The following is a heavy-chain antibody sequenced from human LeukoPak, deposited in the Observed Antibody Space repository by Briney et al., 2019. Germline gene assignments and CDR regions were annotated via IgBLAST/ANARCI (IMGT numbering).Heavy chain of an antibody. CDR1: GGSISSSSYY. D-gene: IGHD6-13*01. CDR3: ARDQVQQQRASYYYYGMDV. J-gene: IGHJ6*02. CDR2: IYYSGST. Sequence: SETLSLTCTVSGGSISSSSYYWGWIRQPPGKGLEWIGSIYYSGSTYYNPSLKSRVTISVDTSKNQFSLKLSSVTAADTAVYYCARDQVQQQRASYYYYGMDVWGQGTTVTVSS. V-gene: IGHV4-39*07.